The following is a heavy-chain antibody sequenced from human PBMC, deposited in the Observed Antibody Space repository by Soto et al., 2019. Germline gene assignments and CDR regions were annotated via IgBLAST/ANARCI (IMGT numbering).Heavy chain of an antibody. D-gene: IGHD2-2*01. CDR2: ISAYNGNT. CDR3: ARGYFSSTSCYYYGMDV. CDR1: GYTFTSYG. Sequence: QVQLVQSGAEVKKPGAAVKVSCKASGYTFTSYGISWVRQAPGQGLEWMGWISAYNGNTNYAQKLQGRVTMTTDTSTSTAYMELRSLRSDDTAVYYFARGYFSSTSCYYYGMDVWGQGTTVTVSS. V-gene: IGHV1-18*01. J-gene: IGHJ6*02.